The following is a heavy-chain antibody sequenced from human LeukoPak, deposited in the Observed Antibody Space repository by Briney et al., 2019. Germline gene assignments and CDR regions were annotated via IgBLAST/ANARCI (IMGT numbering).Heavy chain of an antibody. V-gene: IGHV3-53*01. D-gene: IGHD5-24*01. CDR1: GFKISSHY. Sequence: GGAPGLSCAASGFKISSHYNNWGRPAPREGVGGVSVIYSGGSTYYADSVKGRFTISRDNFKNTLYLQMNSLRAEDTAVYYCAREGDGDGYNLGYWGQGTLVTVSS. CDR2: IYSGGST. CDR3: AREGDGDGYNLGY. J-gene: IGHJ4*02.